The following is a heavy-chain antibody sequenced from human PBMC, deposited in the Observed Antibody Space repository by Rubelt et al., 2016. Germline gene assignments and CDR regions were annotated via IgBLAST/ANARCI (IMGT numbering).Heavy chain of an antibody. J-gene: IGHJ4*02. V-gene: IGHV1-46*01. CDR1: GYTFTSYY. CDR3: ARVGFYYDSGSYVD. D-gene: IGHD3-10*01. CDR2: INPSGGST. Sequence: QVQLVQSGAEVKKPGASVKVSCKASGYTFTSYYMHWVRQAPGQGLEWMGIINPSGGSTTYAQKCQGRVTMTRDTSTSKVYMDLSSLRCEDTAVYYCARVGFYYDSGSYVDWGQGTLVTVSS.